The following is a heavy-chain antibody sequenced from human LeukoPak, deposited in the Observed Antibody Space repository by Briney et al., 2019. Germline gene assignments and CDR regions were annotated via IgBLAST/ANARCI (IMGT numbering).Heavy chain of an antibody. CDR3: ARGGAARLHFQN. CDR2: IYHSGST. V-gene: IGHV4-59*01. J-gene: IGHJ1*01. CDR1: GGSISTYY. D-gene: IGHD6-6*01. Sequence: SETLSLTCTVSGGSISTYYWNWIRQPPGKGLEWIGYIYHSGSTNYNPSLQSRVTISVDTSKNQFSLNLNSVTAADTAVYYCARGGAARLHFQNWGQGTLVTVS.